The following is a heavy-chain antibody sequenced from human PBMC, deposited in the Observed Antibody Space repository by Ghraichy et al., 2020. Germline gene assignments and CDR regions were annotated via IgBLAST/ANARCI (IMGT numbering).Heavy chain of an antibody. CDR1: GFTFSSYA. Sequence: GGSLRLSCAASGFTFSSYAMSWVPQAPGKGLEWVSAISGSGGSTYYADSVKGRFTISRDNSKNTLYLQMNSLRAEDTAVYYCAKVGDSSGYYQYYFDYWGQGTLVTVSS. D-gene: IGHD3-22*01. CDR3: AKVGDSSGYYQYYFDY. J-gene: IGHJ4*02. CDR2: ISGSGGST. V-gene: IGHV3-23*01.